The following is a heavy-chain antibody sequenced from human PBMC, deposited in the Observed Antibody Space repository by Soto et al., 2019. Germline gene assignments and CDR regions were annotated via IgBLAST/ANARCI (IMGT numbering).Heavy chain of an antibody. CDR2: ISGSGGST. D-gene: IGHD3-9*01. CDR3: AKDMVHYDILTGYYTYIDLGAFDI. Sequence: EVQLLESGGGLVQPGGSLRLSCAASGFTFSSYAMSWVRQAPGKGLEWVSAISGSGGSTYYADSVKGRFTISRDNSKTTLYLQMNSLRAEDTAVYYCAKDMVHYDILTGYYTYIDLGAFDIWGQGTMVTVSS. CDR1: GFTFSSYA. J-gene: IGHJ3*02. V-gene: IGHV3-23*01.